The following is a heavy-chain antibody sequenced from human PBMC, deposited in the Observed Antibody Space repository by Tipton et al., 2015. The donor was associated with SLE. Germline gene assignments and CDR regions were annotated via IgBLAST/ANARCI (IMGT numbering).Heavy chain of an antibody. J-gene: IGHJ4*02. Sequence: VQLVQSGAEVKKPGESLKISCKASGYSFTNYWIGWVRQLPGQGLEWMGLIYPGDSDTRYSPSFQGHITISTDKSITTAYLQWSSLKASDTAMYYCARRLLGGPLDYWGQGTPVTVSS. CDR3: ARRLLGGPLDY. CDR2: IYPGDSDT. CDR1: GYSFTNYW. V-gene: IGHV5-51*03. D-gene: IGHD3-16*01.